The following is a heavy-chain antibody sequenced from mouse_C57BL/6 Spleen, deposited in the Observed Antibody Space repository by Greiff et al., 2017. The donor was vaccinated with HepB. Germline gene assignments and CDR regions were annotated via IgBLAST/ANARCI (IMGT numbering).Heavy chain of an antibody. CDR1: GYSFTSYY. CDR3: AREYYGSSPWYFDV. Sequence: VQLQQSGPELVKPGASVKISCKASGYSFTSYYIHWVKQRPGQGLEWIGWIYPGSGNTKYNEKFKGKATLTADTSSSTAYMQLSSLTSEDSAVYYCAREYYGSSPWYFDVWAQGPRSPSPQ. V-gene: IGHV1-66*01. J-gene: IGHJ1*03. D-gene: IGHD1-1*01. CDR2: IYPGSGNT.